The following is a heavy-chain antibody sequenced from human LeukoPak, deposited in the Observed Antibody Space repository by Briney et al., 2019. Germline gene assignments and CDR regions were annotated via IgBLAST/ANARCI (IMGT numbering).Heavy chain of an antibody. V-gene: IGHV3-23*01. Sequence: GGSLRLSCAASGFTFSDYYMSWIRQAPGKGLEWVSAISGSGGSTYYADSVKGRFTISRDNSKNTLYLQMNSLRAEDTAVYYCANWAIHFDWLSQSSWFDPWAREPWSPSPQ. D-gene: IGHD3-9*01. CDR1: GFTFSDYY. CDR2: ISGSGGST. CDR3: ANWAIHFDWLSQSSWFDP. J-gene: IGHJ5*02.